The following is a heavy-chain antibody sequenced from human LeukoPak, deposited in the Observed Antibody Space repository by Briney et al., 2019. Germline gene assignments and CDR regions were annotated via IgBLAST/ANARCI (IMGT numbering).Heavy chain of an antibody. J-gene: IGHJ4*02. CDR3: AREYDY. CDR2: IYHSGST. Sequence: SETLSLTCTVSGYSISSDYYWGWIRQPPGKGLEWIGTIYHSGSTYYNPSLKSRVTISVDTSKNQFSLKLSSVTAADTAVYYCAREYDYWGQGTLVTVSS. CDR1: GYSISSDYY. V-gene: IGHV4-38-2*02.